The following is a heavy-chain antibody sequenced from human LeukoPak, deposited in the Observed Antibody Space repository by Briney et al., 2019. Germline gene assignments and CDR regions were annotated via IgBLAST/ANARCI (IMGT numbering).Heavy chain of an antibody. Sequence: SETLSLTCAVYGGSFSGYYWSWIRQPPGKGLECIGEINHSGSTNYNPSLKSRVTISVDTSKNQFSLKLSSVTAADTAVYYCARGVYYYDSSGYYHDAFDIWGQGTMVTVSS. D-gene: IGHD3-22*01. CDR1: GGSFSGYY. CDR2: INHSGST. CDR3: ARGVYYYDSSGYYHDAFDI. J-gene: IGHJ3*02. V-gene: IGHV4-34*01.